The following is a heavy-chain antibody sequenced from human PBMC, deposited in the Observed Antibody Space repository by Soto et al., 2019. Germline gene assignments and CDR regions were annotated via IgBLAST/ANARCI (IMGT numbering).Heavy chain of an antibody. D-gene: IGHD3-22*01. CDR2: IIPMFGTA. CDR3: ARSRANYYDSRGYYYSTFDY. CDR1: GGTFSSYA. Sequence: QVQLVQSGAEVKKPGSSVKVSCKTSGGTFSSYAISWVRQAPGQGLEWMGGIIPMFGTANYAQKFQGRVTISAHEXXSTAYMERSSLRSEDTAVYYCARSRANYYDSRGYYYSTFDYWGQGTLVTVSS. V-gene: IGHV1-69*12. J-gene: IGHJ4*02.